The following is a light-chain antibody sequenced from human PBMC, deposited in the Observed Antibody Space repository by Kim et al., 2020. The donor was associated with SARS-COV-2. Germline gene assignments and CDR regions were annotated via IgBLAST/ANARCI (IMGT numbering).Light chain of an antibody. V-gene: IGKV3-15*01. CDR3: QQYNNWLALT. J-gene: IGKJ4*01. CDR2: GAS. Sequence: EIVMTQSPATLSVSPGERATLSCRASQSVSSNLAWYQQKPGQAPRLLIYGASTRATGIPARFSGSGSGTEFTLTISSQQSEDFAVYYCQQYNNWLALTFGGGTKVDIK. CDR1: QSVSSN.